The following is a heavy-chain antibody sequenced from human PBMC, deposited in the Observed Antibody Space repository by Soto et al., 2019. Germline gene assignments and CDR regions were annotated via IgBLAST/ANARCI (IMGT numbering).Heavy chain of an antibody. CDR2: IYYSGST. Sequence: PLDIRPFADSVSGGSIMSENYYSNWIRQPPGQGLEWIGYIYYSGSTYYNPSLKSRVMISIDTSKNQFSLKLSSVTAADTAVYYCASTSYVDCSSSADWVQGTLVTGS. J-gene: IGHJ4*02. CDR3: ASTSYVDCSSSAD. CDR1: GGSIMSENYY. D-gene: IGHD2-2*01. V-gene: IGHV4-30-4*02.